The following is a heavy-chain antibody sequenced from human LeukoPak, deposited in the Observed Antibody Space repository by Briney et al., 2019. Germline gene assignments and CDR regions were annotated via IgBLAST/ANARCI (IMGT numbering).Heavy chain of an antibody. J-gene: IGHJ4*02. D-gene: IGHD6-19*01. CDR2: IYYSGST. V-gene: IGHV4-59*01. CDR1: GGSISSYY. CDR3: ARGNGWYGDYYFDY. Sequence: SETLSPTCTVSGGSISSYYWSWIRQPPGKGLEWIGYIYYSGSTNYNPSLKSRVTISVDTSKNQFSLKLSSVTAADTAVYYCARGNGWYGDYYFDYWGQGTLVTVSS.